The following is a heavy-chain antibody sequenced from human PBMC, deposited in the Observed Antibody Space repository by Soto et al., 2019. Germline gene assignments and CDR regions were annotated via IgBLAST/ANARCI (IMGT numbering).Heavy chain of an antibody. CDR2: INQDGSEK. Sequence: EVQLVESGGDLVQPGGSLGLSCAASGFTFSSFWITWVRQAPGKGLEWVANINQDGSEKHYVDSVKGRFTLSRDNAENSVYLQMNSLRADDTAVYYCARDFGVQELDYWGQGTLVTVSA. V-gene: IGHV3-7*01. D-gene: IGHD3-3*01. CDR3: ARDFGVQELDY. J-gene: IGHJ4*02. CDR1: GFTFSSFW.